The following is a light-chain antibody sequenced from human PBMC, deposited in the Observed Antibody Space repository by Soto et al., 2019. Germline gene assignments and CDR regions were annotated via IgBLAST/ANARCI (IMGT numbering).Light chain of an antibody. CDR2: DAA. J-gene: IGKJ1*01. CDR1: QSVYSL. CDR3: QQRANWWT. Sequence: EIVLTQSPATLSLSPGERATLSCRASQSVYSLLAWYQQKPGQAPRLLIYDAANRATGIPARFSGSGYGTDFTLTISSLEPEDFAVYYCQQRANWWTFGQGTRVQIK. V-gene: IGKV3-11*01.